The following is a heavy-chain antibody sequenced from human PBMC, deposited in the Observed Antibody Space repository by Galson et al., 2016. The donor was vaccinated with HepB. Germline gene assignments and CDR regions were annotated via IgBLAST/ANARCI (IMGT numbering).Heavy chain of an antibody. CDR1: GFTFSNYA. CDR3: VQGSTAPAV. CDR2: VTGSGGWT. Sequence: SLRLSCAASGFTFSNYAMNWVRQAPGKGLEWVSSVTGSGGWTKYADSVKGRFTISRDNSKNTLSLQMNSLRAEDTAVYYCVQGSTAPAVWGKGTTVTVSS. J-gene: IGHJ6*04. V-gene: IGHV3-23*01. D-gene: IGHD1-26*01.